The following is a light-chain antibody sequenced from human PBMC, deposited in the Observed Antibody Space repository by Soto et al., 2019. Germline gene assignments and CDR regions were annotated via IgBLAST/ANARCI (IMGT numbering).Light chain of an antibody. Sequence: DIQMTQSPSSLSASVGDRVTITCRANQTITRYLNWYQQKPGTAPKLLIYAASSLQEVCPSRFRGSESGTDFNLTISNLQPEDFAAYSCQQSFSFPVTFGQGTKLEIK. CDR1: QTITRY. J-gene: IGKJ2*01. CDR3: QQSFSFPVT. CDR2: AAS. V-gene: IGKV1-39*01.